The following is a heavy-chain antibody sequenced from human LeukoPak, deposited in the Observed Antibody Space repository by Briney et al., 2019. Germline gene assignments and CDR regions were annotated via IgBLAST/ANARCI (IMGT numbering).Heavy chain of an antibody. CDR1: GGSFSGYY. CDR2: INHSGST. CDR3: ARGRYLILEWLLYDSPYYFDY. V-gene: IGHV4-34*01. Sequence: SETLSLTCAVYGGSFSGYYWSWIRQPPGKGLEWIGEINHSGSTNYNPSLKSRVTISVDTSENQFSLKLSSVTAADTAVYYCARGRYLILEWLLYDSPYYFDYWGQGTLVTVSS. D-gene: IGHD3-3*01. J-gene: IGHJ4*02.